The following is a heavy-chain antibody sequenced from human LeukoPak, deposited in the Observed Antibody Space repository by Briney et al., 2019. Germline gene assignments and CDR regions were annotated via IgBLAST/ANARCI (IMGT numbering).Heavy chain of an antibody. Sequence: PGGSLRPSCKGSGYTFASYWIAWVRQMPGNGLEWMGIIYPGDSDTGYSPSLQGQVTISADKSSTTAYLQWSRLKASATATYYWPRQIADSSGPIDYWGQGALVTVSS. V-gene: IGHV5-51*01. J-gene: IGHJ4*02. D-gene: IGHD6-19*01. CDR2: IYPGDSDT. CDR3: PRQIADSSGPIDY. CDR1: GYTFASYW.